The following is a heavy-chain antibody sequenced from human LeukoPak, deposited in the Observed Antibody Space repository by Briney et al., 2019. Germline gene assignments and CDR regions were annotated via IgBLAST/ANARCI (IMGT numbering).Heavy chain of an antibody. J-gene: IGHJ4*02. V-gene: IGHV1-18*01. CDR3: ARDSPDGSGTYYNDSPDY. Sequence: GGSLEVSCTASGYTFSSYGISWVRQAPGQGLEWMGWISAYNGNTNYRQKLQGRVTMTTDTSTSTAYMDLRSLRSDDTAIHYWARDSPDGSGTYYNDSPDYWGQGTLVTVSS. CDR2: ISAYNGNT. D-gene: IGHD3-10*01. CDR1: GYTFSSYG.